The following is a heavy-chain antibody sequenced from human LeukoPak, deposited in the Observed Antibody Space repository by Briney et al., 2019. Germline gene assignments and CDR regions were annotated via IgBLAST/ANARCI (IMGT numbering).Heavy chain of an antibody. CDR2: IRYDGSNK. V-gene: IGHV3-30*02. CDR3: AKNYYDSSTNYYYYMDV. Sequence: GGSLRPSCAASGFTFSSYGMHWVRQAPGKGLEWVAFIRYDGSNKYYADSVKGRFTISRGNSKNTLYLQMNSLRAEDTAVYCCAKNYYDSSTNYYYYMDVWGKGTTVTISS. D-gene: IGHD3-22*01. CDR1: GFTFSSYG. J-gene: IGHJ6*03.